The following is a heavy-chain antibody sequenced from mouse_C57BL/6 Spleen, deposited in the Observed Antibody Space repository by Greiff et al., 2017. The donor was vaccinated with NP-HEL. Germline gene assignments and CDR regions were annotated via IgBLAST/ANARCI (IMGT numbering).Heavy chain of an antibody. CDR1: GYTFTSYW. J-gene: IGHJ2*01. CDR3: ARGNYFDY. CDR2: IDPSDSYT. Sequence: VQLQQPGAELVMPGASVKLSCKASGYTFTSYWMHWVKQRPGQGLEWIGEIDPSDSYTNYNQKFKGKSTLTVDKSSSKAYMQLSSLTSEDSAVYYCARGNYFDYWGQGTTLTVSS. V-gene: IGHV1-69*01.